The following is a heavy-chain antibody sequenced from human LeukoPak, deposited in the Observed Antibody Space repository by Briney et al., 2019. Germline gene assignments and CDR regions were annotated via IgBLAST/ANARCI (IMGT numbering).Heavy chain of an antibody. V-gene: IGHV1-46*01. CDR3: ARCPVRSREKYWGIAVAGTRVDPWFDP. CDR1: GYTFTSYY. J-gene: IGHJ5*02. CDR2: INPSGGST. Sequence: GASVKVSCKASGYTFTSYYMHWVRQAPGQGLEWMGIINPSGGSTSYAQKFQGRVTMTRDTSTSTVYTELSSLRSEDTAVYYCARCPVRSREKYWGIAVAGTRVDPWFDPWGQGTLVTVSS. D-gene: IGHD6-19*01.